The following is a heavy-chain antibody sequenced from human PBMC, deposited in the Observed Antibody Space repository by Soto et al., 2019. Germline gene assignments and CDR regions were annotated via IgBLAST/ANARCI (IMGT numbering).Heavy chain of an antibody. Sequence: QITLKESGPTLVKPTQTLTLTCTFSGFSLSTSGVGVGWIRQPPGKALEWLAFIYWDDDKRYSPSLKSRLTITKDTSKNQVVLTMTNMDPVDTATYYCAHRPVVPAKGNNWFDTWGQGTLVIVSS. J-gene: IGHJ5*02. V-gene: IGHV2-5*02. CDR1: GFSLSTSGVG. CDR3: AHRPVVPAKGNNWFDT. D-gene: IGHD2-15*01. CDR2: IYWDDDK.